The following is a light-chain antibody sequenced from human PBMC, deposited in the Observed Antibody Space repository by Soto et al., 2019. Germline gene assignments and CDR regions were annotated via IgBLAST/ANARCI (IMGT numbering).Light chain of an antibody. CDR2: AAS. Sequence: DIQMTQSPSSLSASVGDRVTITCRASQSISSYLNWYQQKPGKAPKLLIYAASSLQSGVPSRFIGSGSGTDFALTISSLQPEDFATYYCQQSYSTPHFGPGTKVDIK. J-gene: IGKJ3*01. CDR1: QSISSY. V-gene: IGKV1-39*01. CDR3: QQSYSTPH.